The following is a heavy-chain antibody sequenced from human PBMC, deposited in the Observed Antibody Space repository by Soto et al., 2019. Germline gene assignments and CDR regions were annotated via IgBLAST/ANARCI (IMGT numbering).Heavy chain of an antibody. CDR3: ARGRLLWFGATPPDY. CDR1: GGSISSGDYY. D-gene: IGHD3-10*01. Sequence: QVQLQESGPGLVKPSQTLSLTCTVSGGSISSGDYYWSWIRQPPGKGLEWIGYIYYSGSTYYNPSLKSRVTISVDTSKNQFSLKLSSVTAADTAVYYCARGRLLWFGATPPDYWGQGTLVTVSS. CDR2: IYYSGST. V-gene: IGHV4-30-4*01. J-gene: IGHJ4*02.